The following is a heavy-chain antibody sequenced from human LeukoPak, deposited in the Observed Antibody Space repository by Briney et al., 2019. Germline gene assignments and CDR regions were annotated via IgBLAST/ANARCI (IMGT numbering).Heavy chain of an antibody. CDR3: AREVAGYYGSGGF. Sequence: SETLSLTCAVSGGSISSSNWWSWVRQPPGKGLEWIGEIYHSGSTNYSPSLKSRVTMSVDTSKNQFSLKLSSVTAADTAVYYCAREVAGYYGSGGFWGQGTLVTVSS. D-gene: IGHD3-10*01. V-gene: IGHV4-4*02. J-gene: IGHJ4*02. CDR1: GGSISSSNW. CDR2: IYHSGST.